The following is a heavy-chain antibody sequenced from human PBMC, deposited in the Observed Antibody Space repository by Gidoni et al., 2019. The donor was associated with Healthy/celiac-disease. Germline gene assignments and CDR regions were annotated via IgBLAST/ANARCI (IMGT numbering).Heavy chain of an antibody. J-gene: IGHJ4*02. CDR2: ISGSGVST. Sequence: EVQLLASWGGLLQPGGSLRLSCSASGFTFSSYAMSWVRQAPGKGLEWVSAISGSGVSTYYADSVKGRFTISRDNSKNTLYLQMNSLRAEDTAVYYCAKVRGITMVRGVDYWGQGTLVTVSS. CDR1: GFTFSSYA. D-gene: IGHD3-10*01. CDR3: AKVRGITMVRGVDY. V-gene: IGHV3-23*01.